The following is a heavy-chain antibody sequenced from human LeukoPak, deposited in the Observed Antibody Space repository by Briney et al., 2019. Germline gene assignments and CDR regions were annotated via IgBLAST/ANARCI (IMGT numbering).Heavy chain of an antibody. Sequence: SVKVSCKASGGTFSSYTISWVRQAPGQGLEWMGTIIPILGIANYAQNFQGRVTITADKSTSTAYMELSSLRSEDTAVYYCAIDCSSTSCYQGNVYWGQGTLVTVSS. V-gene: IGHV1-69*02. D-gene: IGHD2-2*01. CDR1: GGTFSSYT. CDR2: IIPILGIA. CDR3: AIDCSSTSCYQGNVY. J-gene: IGHJ4*02.